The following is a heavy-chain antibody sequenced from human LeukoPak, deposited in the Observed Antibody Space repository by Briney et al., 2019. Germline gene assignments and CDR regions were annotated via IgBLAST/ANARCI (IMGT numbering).Heavy chain of an antibody. CDR3: ARDVGSDSGSYYGAFDI. J-gene: IGHJ3*02. Sequence: SETLSLTCTVSGGSISSHYWSWIRQPPGKGLEWIGYIYYSGSTNYNPSLKSRVTISVDTSKNQFSLKLSSVTAADTAVYYCARDVGSDSGSYYGAFDIWGQGTMVTVSS. CDR2: IYYSGST. CDR1: GGSISSHY. D-gene: IGHD1-26*01. V-gene: IGHV4-59*11.